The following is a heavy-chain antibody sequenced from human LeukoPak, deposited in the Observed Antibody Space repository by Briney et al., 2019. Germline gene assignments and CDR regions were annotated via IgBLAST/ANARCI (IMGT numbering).Heavy chain of an antibody. J-gene: IGHJ3*02. Sequence: PSETLSLTCTVSGGSISSGGYYWSWIRQPPGKGLEWIGYIYYSGSTNYNPSLKSRVTISVDTSKNQFSLKLSSVTAADTAVYYCARDEWLLQAFDIWGQGTLVTVSS. V-gene: IGHV4-61*08. CDR1: GGSISSGGYY. CDR3: ARDEWLLQAFDI. CDR2: IYYSGST. D-gene: IGHD3-22*01.